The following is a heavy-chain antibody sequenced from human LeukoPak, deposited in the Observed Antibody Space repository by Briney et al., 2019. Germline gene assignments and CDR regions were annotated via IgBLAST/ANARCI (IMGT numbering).Heavy chain of an antibody. CDR3: ARGHRSSIGYNWFDP. V-gene: IGHV4-59*01. CDR2: IYYSGST. J-gene: IGHJ5*02. D-gene: IGHD6-6*01. CDR1: GGSISRYY. Sequence: SETLSLTCSVSGGSISRYYWSWIRQRPGKGLEWMGYIYYSGSTDYNPSLKSRDTILVDTSKNQFSLRLTSVTAADTAVYYCARGHRSSIGYNWFDPWGQGTLVTVSS.